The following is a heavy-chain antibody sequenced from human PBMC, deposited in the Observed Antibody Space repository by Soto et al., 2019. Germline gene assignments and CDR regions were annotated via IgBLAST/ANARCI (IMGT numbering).Heavy chain of an antibody. CDR2: ISSSSSYI. CDR3: ARDRGYCSSTRCLRYYYYYGMDV. V-gene: IGHV3-21*01. J-gene: IGHJ6*02. Sequence: EVQLVESGGGLVKPGGSLRLSCAASGFTFSSYSMNWVRQAPGKGLEWVSSISSSSSYIYYADSVKGRFTISRDNGKNSLYLQMTSRRAEDTAVYYCARDRGYCSSTRCLRYYYYYGMDVWGQGTTVTVSS. D-gene: IGHD2-2*01. CDR1: GFTFSSYS.